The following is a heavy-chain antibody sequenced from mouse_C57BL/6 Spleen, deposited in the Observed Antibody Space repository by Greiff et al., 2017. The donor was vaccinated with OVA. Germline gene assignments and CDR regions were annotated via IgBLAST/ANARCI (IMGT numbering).Heavy chain of an antibody. CDR2: IDPSDSET. D-gene: IGHD2-5*01. CDR1: GYTFTSYW. V-gene: IGHV1-52*01. Sequence: QVHVKQPGAEPVRPGSSVKLSCKASGYTFTSYWMHWVKQRPIQGLEWIGNIDPSDSETHYNQKFKDKATLTVDKSSSTAYMQLSSLTSEDSAVYYCARGAYYSNPHAMDYWGQGTSVTVSS. J-gene: IGHJ4*01. CDR3: ARGAYYSNPHAMDY.